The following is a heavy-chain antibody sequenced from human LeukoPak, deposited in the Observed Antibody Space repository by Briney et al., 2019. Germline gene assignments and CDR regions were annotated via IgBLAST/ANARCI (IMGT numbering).Heavy chain of an antibody. D-gene: IGHD7-27*01. Sequence: SETLSLTCIVSGGSISSYYWSWVRQPPGKGLEWIGYISYSGSTNCNPSLKSRVTTSVDTSKNQFSLNLSSVTAADTAVYYCARGTGDRAFDIWGQGTMVTVSS. J-gene: IGHJ3*02. V-gene: IGHV4-59*01. CDR3: ARGTGDRAFDI. CDR1: GGSISSYY. CDR2: ISYSGST.